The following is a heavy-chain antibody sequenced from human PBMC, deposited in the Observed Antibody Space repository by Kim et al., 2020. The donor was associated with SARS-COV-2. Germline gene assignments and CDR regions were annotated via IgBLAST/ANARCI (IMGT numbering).Heavy chain of an antibody. Sequence: NYAQNGQGRVTRTKDTTTRTVYMELSSLRYEDTAVYYCARELGGGYFDYWGQGTLVTVSS. D-gene: IGHD2-15*01. CDR3: ARELGGGYFDY. J-gene: IGHJ4*02. V-gene: IGHV1-46*01.